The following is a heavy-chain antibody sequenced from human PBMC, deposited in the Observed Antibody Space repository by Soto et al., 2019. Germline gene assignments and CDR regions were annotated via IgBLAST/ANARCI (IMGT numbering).Heavy chain of an antibody. CDR3: AKDLWHITSWYASDS. V-gene: IGHV3-23*01. J-gene: IGHJ4*02. CDR1: GFNFNDYA. Sequence: EVQLLESGGGLVQPGGSLRLSCAASGFNFNDYAFNWVRQAPGKGLEWVSFVNGVGATYYADSVKGRFTISRDNSKNTLYLQMSSLRVEDTAVYYCAKDLWHITSWYASDSWGQGTQVTVSS. D-gene: IGHD6-13*01. CDR2: VNGVGAT.